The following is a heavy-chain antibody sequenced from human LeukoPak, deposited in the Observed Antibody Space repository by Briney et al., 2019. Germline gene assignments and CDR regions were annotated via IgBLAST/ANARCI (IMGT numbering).Heavy chain of an antibody. CDR3: ASVGMGYCSSTSCYDYYYYMDV. Sequence: ASVKVSCKASGYTFTSYDINWVRQAPGQGLEWMGWMNPNSGNTGYAQKFQGRVTMTRNTSISTAYMELSSLRSEDTAVYYCASVGMGYCSSTSCYDYYYYMDVWGKGTTVTVSS. D-gene: IGHD2-2*01. J-gene: IGHJ6*03. V-gene: IGHV1-8*01. CDR2: MNPNSGNT. CDR1: GYTFTSYD.